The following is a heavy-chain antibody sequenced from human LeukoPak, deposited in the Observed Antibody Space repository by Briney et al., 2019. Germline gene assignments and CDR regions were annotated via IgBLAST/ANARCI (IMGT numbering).Heavy chain of an antibody. Sequence: SETLSLTCAVSGGSISSNNWWSWVRQPPGKGLEWIGEIYHSGSTSYNPSLKSRVTISVDKSKNQFSLRLSSVTAADTAVYYCAKSNGYGLIDIWGQGTMVTVSS. CDR1: GGSISSNNW. CDR2: IYHSGST. V-gene: IGHV4-4*02. J-gene: IGHJ3*02. D-gene: IGHD3-10*01. CDR3: AKSNGYGLIDI.